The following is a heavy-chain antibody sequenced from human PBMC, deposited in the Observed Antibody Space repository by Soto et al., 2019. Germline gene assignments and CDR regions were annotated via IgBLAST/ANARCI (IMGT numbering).Heavy chain of an antibody. CDR3: ATYYYGSGSKDYYGMDV. J-gene: IGHJ6*02. D-gene: IGHD3-10*01. CDR2: ISAYNGNT. CDR1: GYTFTSYG. Sequence: QVQLVQSGAEVKKPGASVKVSCKASGYTFTSYGISWVRQAPGQGLEWMGWISAYNGNTNYAQKLQGRGTMTTDTSTSTAYMELRSLRSDDTAVYYCATYYYGSGSKDYYGMDVWGPGTTVTVSS. V-gene: IGHV1-18*01.